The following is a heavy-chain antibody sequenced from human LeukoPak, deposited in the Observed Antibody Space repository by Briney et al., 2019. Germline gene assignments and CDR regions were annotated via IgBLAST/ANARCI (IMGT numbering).Heavy chain of an antibody. CDR1: GFTVSSNY. V-gene: IGHV3-66*01. J-gene: IGHJ4*02. D-gene: IGHD2-2*01. CDR3: ARVRGVVPAPFDY. CDR2: IYSGGST. Sequence: GGSLRLSCAASGFTVSSNYMSWVRQAPGKGLECVSVIYSGGSTYYADSVKGRFTISRDNSKNTLYLQMNSLRAEDTAVYYCARVRGVVPAPFDYWGQGTLVTVSS.